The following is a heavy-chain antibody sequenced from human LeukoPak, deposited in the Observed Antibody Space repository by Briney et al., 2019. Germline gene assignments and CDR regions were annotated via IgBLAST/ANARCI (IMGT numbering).Heavy chain of an antibody. Sequence: VASVKVSCKASEYTFTSYAMNRVRQAPGQGLEWIGWINTNTGNPTYAQGFTGRFVFSLDTSVSTAYLQISSLKAEDTAVYYCARVFGKQQLPFDIWGQGTMVTVSS. D-gene: IGHD6-13*01. J-gene: IGHJ3*02. CDR2: INTNTGNP. V-gene: IGHV7-4-1*02. CDR3: ARVFGKQQLPFDI. CDR1: EYTFTSYA.